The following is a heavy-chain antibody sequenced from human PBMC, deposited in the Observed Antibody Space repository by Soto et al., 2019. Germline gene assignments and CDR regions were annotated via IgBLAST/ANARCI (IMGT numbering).Heavy chain of an antibody. V-gene: IGHV3-9*01. CDR3: VIVSYSPLPTLGSAFAV. D-gene: IGHD1-26*01. CDR1: GFTFGDYA. CDR2: ISWSGDTM. J-gene: IGHJ3*01. Sequence: QLVESGGGLVQPGRSLRLSCAASGFTFGDYAMHWVRQAPGKGLEWVSGISWSGDTMAYADAVNGPFITSSDNVKNSLYLQMNSLSIEDRALYHCVIVSYSPLPTLGSAFAVWAPGTMVTVS.